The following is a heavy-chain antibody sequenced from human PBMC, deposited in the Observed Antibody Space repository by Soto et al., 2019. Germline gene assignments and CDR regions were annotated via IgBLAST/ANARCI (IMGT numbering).Heavy chain of an antibody. Sequence: ASVKVSCKASGYTFTGYYMHWVRQAPGRGLEWMGWINPNSGGTNYAQKFQGRVTMTRDTSISTAYMELSRLRSDDTAVYYCARAQGYCSGGSCSNYYYYGMDVWGQGTTVTVSS. D-gene: IGHD2-15*01. CDR1: GYTFTGYY. J-gene: IGHJ6*02. CDR3: ARAQGYCSGGSCSNYYYYGMDV. CDR2: INPNSGGT. V-gene: IGHV1-2*02.